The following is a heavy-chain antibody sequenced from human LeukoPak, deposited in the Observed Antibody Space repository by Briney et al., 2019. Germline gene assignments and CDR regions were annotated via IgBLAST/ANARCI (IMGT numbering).Heavy chain of an antibody. CDR3: ARDKREQYYDILTGYYKPKNYYYYYMDV. Sequence: SETLSLTCTVSGGSISSYYWSWIRQPAGKGLEWIGRIYTSGSTNYNPSLKSRVTMSVDTSKNQFSLKLSSVTAADTAVYYCARDKREQYYDILTGYYKPKNYYYYYMDVWGKGTTVIVSS. CDR2: IYTSGST. CDR1: GGSISSYY. D-gene: IGHD3-9*01. V-gene: IGHV4-4*07. J-gene: IGHJ6*03.